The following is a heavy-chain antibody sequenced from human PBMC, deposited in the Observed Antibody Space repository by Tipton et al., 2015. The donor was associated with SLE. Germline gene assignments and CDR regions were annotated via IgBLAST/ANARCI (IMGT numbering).Heavy chain of an antibody. CDR1: GFTFSSYW. V-gene: IGHV3-74*03. CDR2: INSDGSSI. CDR3: ARGWENTVMVDFEY. D-gene: IGHD5-18*01. Sequence: SLRLFCAASGFTFSSYWMHWVRHAPGKGLVWVSRINSDGSSITYGDSVKGRFTISRDNARNTLYLQMNSLRVEDTAVYYCARGWENTVMVDFEYWGQGTLVTVSS. J-gene: IGHJ4*02.